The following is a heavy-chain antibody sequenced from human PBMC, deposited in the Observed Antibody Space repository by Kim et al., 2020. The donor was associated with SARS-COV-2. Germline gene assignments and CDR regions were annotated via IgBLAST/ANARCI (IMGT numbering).Heavy chain of an antibody. V-gene: IGHV1-8*01. J-gene: IGHJ4*02. CDR3: AILGIAVAGFDY. D-gene: IGHD6-19*01. Sequence: GYAQKFQGRVTMTRNTSISTAYMELSSLRSEDTAVYYCAILGIAVAGFDYWGQGTLVTVSS.